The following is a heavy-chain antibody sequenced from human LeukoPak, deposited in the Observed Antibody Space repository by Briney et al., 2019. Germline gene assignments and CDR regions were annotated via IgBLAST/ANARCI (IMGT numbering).Heavy chain of an antibody. D-gene: IGHD5-12*01. Sequence: SETLSLTCTVSGGSISSYYWSWIRQPPGKGLEWIGYIYYSGSTNYNPSLKSRVTISADTSKNQFSLKLSSVTAADTAVYYCAREEGGGYAGRGYWYFDLWGRGTLVTVSS. CDR3: AREEGGGYAGRGYWYFDL. CDR2: IYYSGST. V-gene: IGHV4-59*01. J-gene: IGHJ2*01. CDR1: GGSISSYY.